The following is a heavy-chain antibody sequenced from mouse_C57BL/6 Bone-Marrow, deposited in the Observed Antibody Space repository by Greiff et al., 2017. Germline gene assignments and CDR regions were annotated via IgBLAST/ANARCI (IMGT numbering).Heavy chain of an antibody. D-gene: IGHD1-1*01. CDR2: ISSGSSTI. CDR3: ARQLRGYFDY. J-gene: IGHJ2*01. V-gene: IGHV5-17*01. Sequence: EVKLMESGGGLVKPGGSLKLSCAASGFTFSDYGMHWVRQAPEKGLEWVAYISSGSSTIYYADTVKGRFTISRDNAKNTLFLQMTSLRSEDTAMYYCARQLRGYFDYWGQGTTLTVSS. CDR1: GFTFSDYG.